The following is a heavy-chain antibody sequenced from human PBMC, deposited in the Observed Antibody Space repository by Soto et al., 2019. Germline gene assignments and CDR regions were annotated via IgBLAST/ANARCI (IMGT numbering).Heavy chain of an antibody. CDR2: TSGSGGST. CDR1: GFTFTTYA. D-gene: IGHD6-19*01. Sequence: GGSLRLSCAASGFTFTTYAMSWVRQAPGMGLEWVSATSGSGGSTYYADSVKGRFTISRDNSQNTLYLQMNSLTAEDTAVYYCARKDSSGWYPDFDYWGQGTLVTVSS. V-gene: IGHV3-23*01. J-gene: IGHJ4*02. CDR3: ARKDSSGWYPDFDY.